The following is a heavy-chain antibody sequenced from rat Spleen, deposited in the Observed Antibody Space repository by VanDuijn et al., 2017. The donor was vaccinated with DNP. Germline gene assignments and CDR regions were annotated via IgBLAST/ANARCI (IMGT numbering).Heavy chain of an antibody. CDR2: ISSGGST. D-gene: IGHD4-1*01. V-gene: IGHV2-6*01. Sequence: QVQLKESGPGLVQPSQTLSLTCTVSGFSLTSYTLSWVRQPPGKGLEWIAAISSGGSTYYNSALKSRLSISRDTSKSQVFLKMNSLQTEDTAMYFCARSRRGFGFFAYWGQGTLVTVSS. J-gene: IGHJ3*01. CDR1: GFSLTSYT. CDR3: ARSRRGFGFFAY.